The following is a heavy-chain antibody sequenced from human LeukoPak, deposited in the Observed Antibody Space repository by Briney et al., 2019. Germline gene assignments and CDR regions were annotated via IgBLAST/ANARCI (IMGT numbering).Heavy chain of an antibody. CDR2: IYYSGST. CDR1: GGSISSSSYY. Sequence: KTSETLSLTCTVSGGSISSSSYYWGWIRQPPGEGLEWIGSIYYSGSTYYNPSLKSRVTISVDTSKNQFSLKLSSVTAADTAVYYCAITMVRGKGNWFDPWGQGTLVTVSS. CDR3: AITMVRGKGNWFDP. D-gene: IGHD3-10*01. V-gene: IGHV4-39*01. J-gene: IGHJ5*02.